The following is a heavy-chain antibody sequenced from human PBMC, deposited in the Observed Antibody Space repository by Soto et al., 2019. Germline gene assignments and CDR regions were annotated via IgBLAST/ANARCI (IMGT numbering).Heavy chain of an antibody. J-gene: IGHJ6*02. CDR3: ARDFYGSGASSGHYYDMDV. CDR2: ISYDGSNK. Sequence: QAQLVESGGGVVQPGRSLRLSCAASGFTFSTYAMHWVRQAPGKGLEWVAVISYDGSNKYYIDSLKGRFTISRDNSKNKPYLHMNSLRMEDTAVYYCARDFYGSGASSGHYYDMDVWGPGTTVTVSS. CDR1: GFTFSTYA. V-gene: IGHV3-30-3*01. D-gene: IGHD3-10*01.